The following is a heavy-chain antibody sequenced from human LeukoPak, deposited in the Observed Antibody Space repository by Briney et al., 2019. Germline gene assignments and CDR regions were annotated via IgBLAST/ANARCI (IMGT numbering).Heavy chain of an antibody. CDR1: GFTFSSYA. V-gene: IGHV3-30-3*01. D-gene: IGHD6-13*01. CDR2: ISYDGSNK. CDR3: AREIAAAGDY. Sequence: GRSLRPSCAASGFTFSSYAMHWVRQAPGKGLEWVAVISYDGSNKYYADSVKGRFTISRDNSKNTLYLQMNSLRAEDTAVYYCAREIAAAGDYWGQGTLVTVSS. J-gene: IGHJ4*02.